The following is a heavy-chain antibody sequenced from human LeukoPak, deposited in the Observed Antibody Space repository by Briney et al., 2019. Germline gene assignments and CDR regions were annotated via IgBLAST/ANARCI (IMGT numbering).Heavy chain of an antibody. CDR2: IYWDDDK. Sequence: CGPTLVNPTQTLTVTCTFSGFSLSTSGPGVGWIRQPLSRALEWLAVIYWDDDKHYSPSLKSRLTITKDTSKNQVVLTMTNMDPVDTATYYCALSPDIAAAGIMSWFDPWGQGTLVTVYS. CDR1: GFSLSTSGPG. V-gene: IGHV2-5*02. D-gene: IGHD6-13*01. J-gene: IGHJ5*02. CDR3: ALSPDIAAAGIMSWFDP.